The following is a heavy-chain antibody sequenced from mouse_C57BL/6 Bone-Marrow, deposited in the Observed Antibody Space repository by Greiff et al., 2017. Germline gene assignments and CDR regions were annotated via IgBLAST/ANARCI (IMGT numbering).Heavy chain of an antibody. D-gene: IGHD2-5*01. CDR3: ARSAYYSNYYAMDY. V-gene: IGHV1-54*01. Sequence: QVQLQQSGAELVRPGTSVKVSCKASGYAFTNYLIEWVKQRPGQGLEWIGVINPGSGGTNYNEKFKGKATLTADKSSSTAYMQLSSLTSEDSAVYFCARSAYYSNYYAMDYWGQGTSVTGSS. J-gene: IGHJ4*01. CDR2: INPGSGGT. CDR1: GYAFTNYL.